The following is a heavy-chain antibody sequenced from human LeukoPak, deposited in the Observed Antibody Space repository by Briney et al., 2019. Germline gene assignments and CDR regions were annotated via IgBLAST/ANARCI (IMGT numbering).Heavy chain of an antibody. CDR1: GFSVSSSY. CDR2: TSRSGST. J-gene: IGHJ4*02. V-gene: IGHV3-66*01. CDR3: ARDCGGDSDY. Sequence: GGSLRLSCAASGFSVSSSYMSWVRQAPGKGLECVSVTSRSGSTYYADSVKGRFTISRDNSKNTLYLQMNSLRAEDTAVYYCARDCGGDSDYWGQGTLVTVSS. D-gene: IGHD4-17*01.